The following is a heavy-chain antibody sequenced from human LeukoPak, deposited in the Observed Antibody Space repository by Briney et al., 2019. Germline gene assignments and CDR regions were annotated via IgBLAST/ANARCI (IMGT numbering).Heavy chain of an antibody. J-gene: IGHJ6*02. D-gene: IGHD6-13*01. CDR3: ARGLHRAAAGPYYYYGMDV. Sequence: ASVKVSCKASGGTFSSYAISWVRQAPGQGLEWMGWISAYNGNTNYAQKLQGRVTMTTDTSTSTAYMELRSLRSDDTAVYYCARGLHRAAAGPYYYYGMDVWGQGTTVTVSS. CDR1: GGTFSSYA. CDR2: ISAYNGNT. V-gene: IGHV1-18*01.